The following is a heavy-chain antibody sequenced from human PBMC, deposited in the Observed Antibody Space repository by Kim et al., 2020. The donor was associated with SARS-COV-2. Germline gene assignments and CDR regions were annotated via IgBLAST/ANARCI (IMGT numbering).Heavy chain of an antibody. Sequence: GGSLRLSCAASGLTFGSSTMNWVRQAPGKGLEWVSSISSNSSYTDYADSVKGRFTISRDNAKNSLYLQMNSLRAEDTAVYYCARDWTLAGFDYWGHGTLVTVSS. CDR1: GLTFGSST. V-gene: IGHV3-21*01. D-gene: IGHD6-19*01. CDR2: ISSNSSYT. CDR3: ARDWTLAGFDY. J-gene: IGHJ4*01.